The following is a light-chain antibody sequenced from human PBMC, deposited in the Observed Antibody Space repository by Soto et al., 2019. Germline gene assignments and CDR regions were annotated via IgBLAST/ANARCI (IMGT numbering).Light chain of an antibody. Sequence: DIQMTQSPSTLSASVGDRVTITCRASQTSNWLAWYQQKPGKAPKLLIYKASSLESGVPSRFSGSGSGTEFNLTIGSLQPDDFATYYCQQYNNYSPRTFGQGTKVEIK. J-gene: IGKJ1*01. V-gene: IGKV1-5*03. CDR2: KAS. CDR1: QTSNW. CDR3: QQYNNYSPRT.